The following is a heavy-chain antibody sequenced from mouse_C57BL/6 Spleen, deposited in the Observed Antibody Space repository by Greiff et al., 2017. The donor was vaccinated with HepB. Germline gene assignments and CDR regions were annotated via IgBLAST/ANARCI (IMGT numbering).Heavy chain of an antibody. Sequence: VQLKESGAELVRPGASVKLSCTASGFNIKDDYMHWVKQRPEQGLEWIGWIDPENGDTEYASKFQGKATITADTSSNTAYLQLSSLTSEDTAVYYCNTSYYDYDGNYYAMDYWGQGTSVTVSS. V-gene: IGHV14-4*01. CDR1: GFNIKDDY. CDR2: IDPENGDT. D-gene: IGHD2-4*01. CDR3: NTSYYDYDGNYYAMDY. J-gene: IGHJ4*01.